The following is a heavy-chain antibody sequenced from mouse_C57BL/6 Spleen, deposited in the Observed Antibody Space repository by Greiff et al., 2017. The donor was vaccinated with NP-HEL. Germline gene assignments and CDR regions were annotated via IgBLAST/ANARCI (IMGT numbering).Heavy chain of an antibody. CDR3: ARSRDIYYDYFYFDY. D-gene: IGHD2-4*01. J-gene: IGHJ2*01. Sequence: QVQLKESGAELVRPGASVKLSCKASGYTFTDYYINWVKQRPGQGLEWIARIYPGSGNTYYNEKFKGKATLTAEKSSSTAYMQLSSLTSEDSAVYFCARSRDIYYDYFYFDYWGQGTTLTVSS. V-gene: IGHV1-76*01. CDR1: GYTFTDYY. CDR2: IYPGSGNT.